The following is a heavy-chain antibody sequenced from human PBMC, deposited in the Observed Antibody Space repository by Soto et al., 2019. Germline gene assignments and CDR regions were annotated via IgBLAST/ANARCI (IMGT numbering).Heavy chain of an antibody. CDR1: GFTFSSYS. V-gene: IGHV3-21*01. CDR2: ISSSSSYI. J-gene: IGHJ6*02. CDR3: ARDLLGPYSYGYSVHYYYGMDV. D-gene: IGHD5-18*01. Sequence: EVQLVESGGGLVKPGGSLRLSCAASGFTFSSYSMNWVRQAPGKGLEWVSSISSSSSYIYYADSVKGRFTISRDNAKNSLYLQMNSLRAEDTAVYYCARDLLGPYSYGYSVHYYYGMDVWGQGTTVTVSS.